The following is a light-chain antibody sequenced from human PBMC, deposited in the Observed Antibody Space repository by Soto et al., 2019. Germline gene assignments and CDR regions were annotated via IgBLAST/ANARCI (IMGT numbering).Light chain of an antibody. CDR3: LQDYNYPPT. CDR1: QGIRND. Sequence: AIQMTQSPSSLSASVGGRVSITCRASQGIRNDLGWYQQKPGKAPKLLIYAASSLQSGVPSRFSGSGSGTDFTLTISSLQPEDFATYYCLQDYNYPPTFGQGTKVDI. J-gene: IGKJ1*01. CDR2: AAS. V-gene: IGKV1-6*01.